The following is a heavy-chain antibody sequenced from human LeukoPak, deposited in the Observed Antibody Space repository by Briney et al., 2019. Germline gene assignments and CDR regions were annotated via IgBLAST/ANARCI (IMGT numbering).Heavy chain of an antibody. Sequence: PSQTLSLTCAISGDSVSGDSAAWNWIRQSPSRGLEWLGRTYYRSKWYNDYSAFVKSRIIINPDTSKNQFSLQLNFVTPEDTAVYYCARAVAGTEGWFNSWGQGTLVTVSS. D-gene: IGHD1-1*01. CDR2: TYYRSKWYN. J-gene: IGHJ5*01. V-gene: IGHV6-1*01. CDR1: GDSVSGDSAA. CDR3: ARAVAGTEGWFNS.